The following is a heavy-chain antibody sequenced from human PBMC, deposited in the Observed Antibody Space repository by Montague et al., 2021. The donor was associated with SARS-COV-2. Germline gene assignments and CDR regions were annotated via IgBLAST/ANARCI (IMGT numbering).Heavy chain of an antibody. CDR2: IYTSGST. V-gene: IGHV4-61*02. J-gene: IGHJ6*02. CDR3: ARVGVGTMVRGVIPAYYYYGMDV. CDR1: GGSISNGSCY. Sequence: TLSLTCTVSGGSISNGSCYWSWIRQPAGKGLEWIGRIYTSGSTNYNPSLKSRVTISVDTSKNQFSLRLSSVTAADTAVYYCARVGVGTMVRGVIPAYYYYGMDVWGQGTTVTVPS. D-gene: IGHD3-10*01.